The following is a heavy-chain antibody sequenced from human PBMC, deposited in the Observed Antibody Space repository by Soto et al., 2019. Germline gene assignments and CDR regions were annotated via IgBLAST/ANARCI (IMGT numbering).Heavy chain of an antibody. J-gene: IGHJ5*02. CDR2: IYYSGST. CDR1: GGSISSYY. V-gene: IGHV4-59*08. CDR3: ARHFPTFSWFDP. Sequence: SETLSLTCTVSGGSISSYYWSWIRQPPGKGLEWIGYIYYSGSTNYNPSLKSRVTISVDTSKNQFSLKLSSVTAADTAVYYCARHFPTFSWFDPWGQGTLVTVS.